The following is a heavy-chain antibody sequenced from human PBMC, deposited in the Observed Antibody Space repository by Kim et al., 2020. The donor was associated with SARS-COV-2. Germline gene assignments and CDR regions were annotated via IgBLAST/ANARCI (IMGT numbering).Heavy chain of an antibody. D-gene: IGHD2-15*01. CDR2: N. CDR3: ARRSVGSGTDY. Sequence: NNDTVSVKGRITIPPDAAKSQFSLQLNSVTPEDTAMYYCARRSVGSGTDYWGQGTLVTVSS. J-gene: IGHJ4*02. V-gene: IGHV6-1*01.